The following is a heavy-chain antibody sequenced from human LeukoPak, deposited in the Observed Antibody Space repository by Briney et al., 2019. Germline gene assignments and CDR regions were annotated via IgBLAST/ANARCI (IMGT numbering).Heavy chain of an antibody. J-gene: IGHJ6*04. CDR3: AELGITMIGGV. CDR1: RFTFSSYE. CDR2: ISSSGSTI. Sequence: GGSLRLSCAASRFTFSSYEMNWVRQAPGKGLEWVSYISSSGSTIYYADSVKGRFTISRDNAKNSLYLQMNSLRAEDTAVYHCAELGITMIGGVWGKGTTVTISS. V-gene: IGHV3-48*03. D-gene: IGHD3-10*02.